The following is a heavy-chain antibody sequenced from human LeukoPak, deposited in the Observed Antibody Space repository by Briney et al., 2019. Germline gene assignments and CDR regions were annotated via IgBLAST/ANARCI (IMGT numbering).Heavy chain of an antibody. V-gene: IGHV3-74*01. CDR2: IKGDGSDT. Sequence: QPGGSLRLSCAASGFTFSSYRMHWVRQTPGKGLVWVSRIKGDGSDTLYADSVKGRFTISRDNSKNTLYLQTSSLGVDDTAVYYCARASTTVPNFLDYWGQGALVSVSS. J-gene: IGHJ4*02. D-gene: IGHD4-17*01. CDR1: GFTFSSYR. CDR3: ARASTTVPNFLDY.